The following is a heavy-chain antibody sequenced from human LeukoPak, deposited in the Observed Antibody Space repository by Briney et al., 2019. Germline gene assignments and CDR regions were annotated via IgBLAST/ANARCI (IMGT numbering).Heavy chain of an antibody. CDR3: ANPRYDSSGYYYVD. Sequence: ASVNVSCKASGYTFTDYTMHWLRQAPGQRLDWMGRINGGSGNTKYSPEFQGRVTITRDTSASTAYMELSSLRSEDTAVYYCANPRYDSSGYYYVDWGQGTLVTVSS. J-gene: IGHJ4*02. CDR1: GYTFTDYT. CDR2: INGGSGNT. D-gene: IGHD3-22*01. V-gene: IGHV1-3*01.